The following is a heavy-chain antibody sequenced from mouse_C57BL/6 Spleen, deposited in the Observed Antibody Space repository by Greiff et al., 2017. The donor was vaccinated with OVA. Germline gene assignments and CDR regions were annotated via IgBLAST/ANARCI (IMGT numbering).Heavy chain of an antibody. D-gene: IGHD1-1*01. Sequence: QVQLQQPGTELVKPGASVKLSCKDSGYTFTRYWMHWVKQRPGQGLEWIGNITPSNGGTNYNEKFKSKATLTVAKSSSTAYMQLSSLTSEDSAVYYCASRYYYGTLYFDYWGQGTTLTVSS. J-gene: IGHJ2*01. CDR2: ITPSNGGT. V-gene: IGHV1-53*01. CDR1: GYTFTRYW. CDR3: ASRYYYGTLYFDY.